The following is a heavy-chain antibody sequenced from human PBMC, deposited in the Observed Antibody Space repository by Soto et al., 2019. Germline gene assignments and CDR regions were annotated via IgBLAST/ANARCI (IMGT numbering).Heavy chain of an antibody. CDR1: GGSFSGYY. CDR3: ASFNFWSGYYSFDY. J-gene: IGHJ4*02. Sequence: SETLSLTCAVYGGSFSGYYWSWIRQPPGKGLEWIGEINHSGSTNYNPSLKSRVTISVDTSKNQFSLKLSSVTAADTAVYYCASFNFWSGYYSFDYWGQGTLVTVSS. D-gene: IGHD3-3*01. V-gene: IGHV4-34*01. CDR2: INHSGST.